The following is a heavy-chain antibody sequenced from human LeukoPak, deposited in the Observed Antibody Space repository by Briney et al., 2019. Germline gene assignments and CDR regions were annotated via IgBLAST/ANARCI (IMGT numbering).Heavy chain of an antibody. D-gene: IGHD5-18*01. CDR1: GYTFTTYG. CDR2: MNPDNGNT. V-gene: IGHV1-8*01. Sequence: PGASVKVSCKASGYTFTTYGINWVRQASGQGLEWMGWMNPDNGNTGFAQRFQGRLTMTRDTSISTAYMELSSLSSEDTAVYYCARGGDAAFIKYWGQGALVTVSS. CDR3: ARGGDAAFIKY. J-gene: IGHJ4*02.